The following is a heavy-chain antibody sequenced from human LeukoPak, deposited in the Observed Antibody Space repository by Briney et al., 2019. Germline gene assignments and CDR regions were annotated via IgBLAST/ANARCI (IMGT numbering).Heavy chain of an antibody. CDR1: GFTFSDYY. Sequence: AGGSLRLSCAASGFTFSDYYMSWIRQAPGKGLEWVSYISSSGSTTYYAGSVKGRFTISRDNSKNTLYLQMNSLRAEDTAVYYCAKDPGDYGFNWFDPWGQGTLVTVSS. V-gene: IGHV3-11*01. CDR2: ISSSGSTT. D-gene: IGHD3-16*01. CDR3: AKDPGDYGFNWFDP. J-gene: IGHJ5*02.